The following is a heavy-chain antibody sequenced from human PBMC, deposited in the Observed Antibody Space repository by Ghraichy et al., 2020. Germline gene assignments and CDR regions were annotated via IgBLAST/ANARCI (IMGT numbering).Heavy chain of an antibody. CDR3: ARGGGRDFDY. V-gene: IGHV4-34*01. CDR1: GGSFSGYY. J-gene: IGHJ4*02. D-gene: IGHD2-15*01. CDR2: INHSGST. Sequence: SQTLSLTCAVYGGSFSGYYWNWIRQPPGKGLEWIGDINHSGSTNYNPSLKSRVTISVDTSKNQLSLKLSSVTAADTAVYYCARGGGRDFDYWGQGILVTVSS.